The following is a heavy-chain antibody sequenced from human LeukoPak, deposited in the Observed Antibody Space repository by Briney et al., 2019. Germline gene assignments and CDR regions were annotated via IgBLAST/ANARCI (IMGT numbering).Heavy chain of an antibody. J-gene: IGHJ2*01. CDR2: INHSGST. CDR1: GGSFSGFY. Sequence: SETLSLTCAVYGGSFSGFYWSWIHQPPGKGLEWIGEINHSGSTNYNPSLKSRVTISVDTSKNQFSLKLSSVTAADTAVYYCARTYGDHPDDWYFDLWGRGTLVTVSS. D-gene: IGHD4-17*01. V-gene: IGHV4-34*01. CDR3: ARTYGDHPDDWYFDL.